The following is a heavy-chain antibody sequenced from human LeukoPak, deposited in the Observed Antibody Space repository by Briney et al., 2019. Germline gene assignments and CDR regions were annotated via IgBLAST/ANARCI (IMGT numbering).Heavy chain of an antibody. V-gene: IGHV3-21*01. D-gene: IGHD3-3*01. J-gene: IGHJ6*02. CDR3: ARGLTRLRFLEWIGYGLDV. CDR2: ISSSSSYI. CDR1: GFTFSSYS. Sequence: GGSLRLSCAASGFTFSSYSMNWVRQAPGNGLEWVSSISSSSSYIYYADSVKGRFTISRDNAKNSLYLQMNSLRAEDTAVYYCARGLTRLRFLEWIGYGLDVWGQGTTVTVSS.